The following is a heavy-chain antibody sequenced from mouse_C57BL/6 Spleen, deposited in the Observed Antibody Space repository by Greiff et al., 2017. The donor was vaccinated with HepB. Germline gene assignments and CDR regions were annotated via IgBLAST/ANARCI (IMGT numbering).Heavy chain of an antibody. CDR2: IDPSDSET. J-gene: IGHJ4*01. CDR1: GYTFTSYW. V-gene: IGHV1-52*01. D-gene: IGHD2-5*01. Sequence: QVQLQQPGAELVRPGSSVKLSCKASGYTFTSYWMHWVKQRPIQGLEWIGNIDPSDSETHYNQKFKDKATLTVDKSSSTAYMQLSSLTSEDSAVYYCARDYSNRLDCWGQGTSVTVSS. CDR3: ARDYSNRLDC.